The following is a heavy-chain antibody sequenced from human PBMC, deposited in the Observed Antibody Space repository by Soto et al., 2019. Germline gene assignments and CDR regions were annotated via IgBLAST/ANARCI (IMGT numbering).Heavy chain of an antibody. V-gene: IGHV3-23*01. CDR2: ISGSGGST. CDR3: AKLYYDFWSGYYSYYFDY. CDR1: GFTFSSYA. Sequence: EVQLLESEGGLVQPGGSLRLSCAASGFTFSSYAMSWVRQAPGKGLEWVSAISGSGGSTYYADSVKGRFTISRDNSKNTLYLQMNSLRAEDTAVYYCAKLYYDFWSGYYSYYFDYWGQGTLVTVSS. J-gene: IGHJ4*02. D-gene: IGHD3-3*01.